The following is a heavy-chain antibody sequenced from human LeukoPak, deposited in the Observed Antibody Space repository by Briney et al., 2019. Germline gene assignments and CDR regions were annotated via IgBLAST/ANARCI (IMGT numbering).Heavy chain of an antibody. V-gene: IGHV3-33*01. Sequence: PGRSLRLSCAASGFXFSSYGMHWVRQAPGKGLEWVAIIWYDGSNKYYADSVKGRFTISRDNSKNTLYLQVNSLRAEDTAVYYCARDGSFWRGYPYYFDYWGQGTLVTASS. J-gene: IGHJ4*02. CDR1: GFXFSSYG. D-gene: IGHD3-3*01. CDR2: IWYDGSNK. CDR3: ARDGSFWRGYPYYFDY.